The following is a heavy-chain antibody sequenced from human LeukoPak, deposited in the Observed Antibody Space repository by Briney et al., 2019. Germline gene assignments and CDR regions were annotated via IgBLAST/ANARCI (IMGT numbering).Heavy chain of an antibody. V-gene: IGHV5-51*01. D-gene: IGHD3-10*01. J-gene: IGHJ4*02. CDR2: ANPDDSDT. CDR3: ARLRWPRGGRSSFDY. Sequence: GESLKISCKGSGYSFTSHWIGWVRQMPGKGLEWMGIANPDDSDTIYSPSFQGQVTISAYESITTAYLQWSSLKASDTAMYYCARLRWPRGGRSSFDYWGQGALVTVSS. CDR1: GYSFTSHW.